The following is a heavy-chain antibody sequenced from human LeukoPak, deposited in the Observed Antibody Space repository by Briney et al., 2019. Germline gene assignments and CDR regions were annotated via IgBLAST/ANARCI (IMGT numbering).Heavy chain of an antibody. CDR3: ATPQLRAAANSYYFDY. Sequence: PSETLSLICTVSGGSISSSSYYWGWIRQPPGKGLEWIGSIYYSGSTYYNPSLKSRVTISVDTSKNQFSLKLSSVTAADTAVYYCATPQLRAAANSYYFDYWGQGTLVTVPS. CDR2: IYYSGST. CDR1: GGSISSSSYY. V-gene: IGHV4-39*01. D-gene: IGHD6-13*01. J-gene: IGHJ4*02.